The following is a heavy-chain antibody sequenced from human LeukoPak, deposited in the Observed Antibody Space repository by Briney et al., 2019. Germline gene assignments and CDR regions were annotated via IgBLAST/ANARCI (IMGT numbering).Heavy chain of an antibody. J-gene: IGHJ4*02. CDR3: ASPKYYDFWSGYSAPFDY. Sequence: SETLSLTCTVSGGSISSSSYYWGWIRQPPGKGLEWIGSIYYSGSTYYNPSLKSRVTISVDTSKNQFSPKLSSVTAADTAVYYCASPKYYDFWSGYSAPFDYWGQGTLVTVSS. CDR2: IYYSGST. CDR1: GGSISSSSYY. D-gene: IGHD3-3*01. V-gene: IGHV4-39*01.